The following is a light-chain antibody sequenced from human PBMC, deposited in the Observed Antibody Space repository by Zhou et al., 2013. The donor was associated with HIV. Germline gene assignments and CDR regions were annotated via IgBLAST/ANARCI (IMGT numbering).Light chain of an antibody. Sequence: DIQMTQSPSTLSASVGDRVTITCRASQTISSWLAWYQQKPGKAPTLLIHKASSLQSGVPARFSGGGSGTDFTLTISCLQSEDFAAYYCQQTYSSVTFGQGT. CDR1: QTISSW. CDR2: KAS. J-gene: IGKJ2*01. CDR3: QQTYSSVT. V-gene: IGKV1-5*03.